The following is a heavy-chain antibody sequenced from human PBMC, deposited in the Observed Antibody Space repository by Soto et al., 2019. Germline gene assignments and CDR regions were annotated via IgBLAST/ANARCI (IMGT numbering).Heavy chain of an antibody. CDR3: ARDRITTRGDAFDL. V-gene: IGHV1-69*08. D-gene: IGHD3-3*01. J-gene: IGHJ3*01. CDR2: IIPIPDTT. CDR1: GGTFSTYI. Sequence: SVKVSCKAPGGTFSTYIISWVRQAPGQGLEWMGRIIPIPDTTNYAQKLQGRVTVTADRSTSTAYMELTSLESEDTAVYYCARDRITTRGDAFDLWGQGTMVTVSS.